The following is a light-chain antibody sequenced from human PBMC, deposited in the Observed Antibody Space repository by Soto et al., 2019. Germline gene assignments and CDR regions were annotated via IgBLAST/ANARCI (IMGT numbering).Light chain of an antibody. Sequence: DIQMTQSPSTLSASVGDRVTITCRASQSISSWLAWYQQKPGKAPKLLIYKASSLESGVPSRFSGSGSGTDFTFTISSLQPEDIATYYCQQYDNLPRTFGQGTKVDIK. V-gene: IGKV1-5*03. J-gene: IGKJ1*01. CDR3: QQYDNLPRT. CDR1: QSISSW. CDR2: KAS.